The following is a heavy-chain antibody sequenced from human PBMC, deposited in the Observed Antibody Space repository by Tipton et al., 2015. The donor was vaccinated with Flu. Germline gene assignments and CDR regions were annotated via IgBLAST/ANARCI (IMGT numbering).Heavy chain of an antibody. CDR3: ARLSYYDVDLKNFYFED. CDR1: GGSVSSTTYY. V-gene: IGHV4-39*01. D-gene: IGHD3-10*02. J-gene: IGHJ4*02. Sequence: TLSLTCTVSGGSVSSTTYYWAWIRQPPGKGLEWIGSLSYSGSTYYNPSLKSRVTMSVDTSKNRFSLRLSSVTAADTAVYYCARLSYYDVDLKNFYFEDWGQGTLVTVSS. CDR2: LSYSGST.